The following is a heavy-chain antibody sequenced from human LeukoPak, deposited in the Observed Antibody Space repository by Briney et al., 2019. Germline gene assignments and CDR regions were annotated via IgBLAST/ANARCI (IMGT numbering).Heavy chain of an antibody. CDR1: GGSISSYY. Sequence: KTSETLSLTCTVSGGSISSYYWSWIRQPPGKGLEWIGYIYYSGSTNYYPSLKSRVTISVDTSKNQFSLKLSSVTAADTAVYYCARGRINIYGGAYFDYWGQGTLVTVSS. V-gene: IGHV4-59*01. CDR3: ARGRINIYGGAYFDY. CDR2: IYYSGST. D-gene: IGHD4-23*01. J-gene: IGHJ4*02.